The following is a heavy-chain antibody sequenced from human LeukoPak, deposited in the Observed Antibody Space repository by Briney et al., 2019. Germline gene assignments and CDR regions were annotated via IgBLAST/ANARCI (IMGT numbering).Heavy chain of an antibody. Sequence: GGSLRLSCAASGFTFSSYSMNWVRQAPGKGLEWVSSISSSSSYTYYADSVKGRFTISRDNAKNSLYLQMNSLRAEDTAVYYCARGLYSRASRFDPWGQGTLVTVSS. CDR1: GFTFSSYS. CDR3: ARGLYSRASRFDP. J-gene: IGHJ5*02. CDR2: ISSSSSYT. V-gene: IGHV3-21*01. D-gene: IGHD6-13*01.